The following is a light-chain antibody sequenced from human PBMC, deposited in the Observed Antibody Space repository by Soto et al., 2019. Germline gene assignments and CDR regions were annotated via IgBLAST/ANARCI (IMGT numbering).Light chain of an antibody. J-gene: IGLJ2*01. V-gene: IGLV2-14*01. Sequence: QSVLTQPASVSGSPGQSITISCTATSSDVGGYNYVSWYQQHPGKAPKLMIYEVSNRPSGVSKRFSGSKSGNTASLTISGLRAEDEADYYCSSYTSSSTPYVVFGGGTKLTVL. CDR3: SSYTSSSTPYVV. CDR1: SSDVGGYNY. CDR2: EVS.